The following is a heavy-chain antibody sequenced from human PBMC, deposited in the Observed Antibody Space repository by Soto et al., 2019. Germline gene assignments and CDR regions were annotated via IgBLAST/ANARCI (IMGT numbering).Heavy chain of an antibody. CDR2: IKSKTDGGTT. D-gene: IGHD3-3*01. Sequence: GGSLRLSCAASGFTFSNAWMSWVRQAPGKGLEWVGRIKSKTDGGTTDYAAPVKGRFTISRDDSKNTLYLQMNSLKTEDTAVYYCTTDALRFLEWLLNEWWGQRTLVTVSS. V-gene: IGHV3-15*01. CDR3: TTDALRFLEWLLNEW. CDR1: GFTFSNAW. J-gene: IGHJ4*02.